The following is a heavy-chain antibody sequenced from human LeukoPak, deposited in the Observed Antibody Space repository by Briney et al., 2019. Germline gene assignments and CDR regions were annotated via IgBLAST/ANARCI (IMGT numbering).Heavy chain of an antibody. V-gene: IGHV4-61*02. J-gene: IGHJ6*03. CDR2: IYTSGST. CDR1: GGSISSGSHY. CDR3: ARVAYYYYYYMDV. Sequence: SETLSLTCTVSGGSISSGSHYWSWIRQPAGKGLEWIGRIYTSGSTNYNLSLKSRVTISVDTSKNQFSLKLSSVTAADSAVYYCARVAYYYYYYMDVWGKGTTVTVSS.